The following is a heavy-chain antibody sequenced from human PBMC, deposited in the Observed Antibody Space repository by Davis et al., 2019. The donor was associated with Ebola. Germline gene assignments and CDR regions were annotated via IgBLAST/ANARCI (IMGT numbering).Heavy chain of an antibody. CDR3: ARPRYSYGRAYFDY. J-gene: IGHJ4*02. D-gene: IGHD5-18*01. Sequence: GESLKISCAASGFTFNTYSMSWVRQAPGKGLEWVANIKQDGSEKYYVDSVKGRFTISRDNAKNSLYLQMNSLRAEDTAVYYCARPRYSYGRAYFDYWGQGTLVTVSS. V-gene: IGHV3-7*01. CDR2: IKQDGSEK. CDR1: GFTFNTYS.